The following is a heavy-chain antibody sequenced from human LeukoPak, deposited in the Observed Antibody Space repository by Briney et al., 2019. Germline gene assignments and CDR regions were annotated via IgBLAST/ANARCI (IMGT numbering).Heavy chain of an antibody. Sequence: HPGGSLRLSCAASGFTFSSYGMHWVRQAPGKGLEWVAVISYDGSNKYYADSVKGRFTISRDNSKNTLYLQMNSLRAEDTAVYYCVKAGRLGAVAGTKYYYYYYYMDVWGKGTTATVSS. J-gene: IGHJ6*03. D-gene: IGHD6-19*01. V-gene: IGHV3-30*18. CDR3: VKAGRLGAVAGTKYYYYYYYMDV. CDR1: GFTFSSYG. CDR2: ISYDGSNK.